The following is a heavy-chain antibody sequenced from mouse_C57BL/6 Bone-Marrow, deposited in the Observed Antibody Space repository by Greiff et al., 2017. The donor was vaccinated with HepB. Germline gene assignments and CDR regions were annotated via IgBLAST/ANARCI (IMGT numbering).Heavy chain of an antibody. V-gene: IGHV1-59*01. CDR1: GYTFTSYW. CDR3: APLYYGNYDY. CDR2: IDPSDSYT. J-gene: IGHJ2*01. Sequence: QVQLQQHGAELVRPGTSVKLSCKASGYTFTSYWMHWVKQRPGQGLEWIGVIDPSDSYTNYNQKFKGKATLTVDTSSSTAYMQLSSLTSEDSAVYYCAPLYYGNYDYWGQGTTLTVSS. D-gene: IGHD2-1*01.